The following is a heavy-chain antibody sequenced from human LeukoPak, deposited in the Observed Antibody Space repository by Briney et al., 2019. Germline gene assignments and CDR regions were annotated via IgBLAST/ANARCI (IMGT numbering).Heavy chain of an antibody. CDR3: ARHAHSNFDY. Sequence: SETLSLTCAVYGGSFSGYYWSWIRQPPGKGLEWIGEINHSGSTNYNPSLKSRVTISVDTSKNQFSLKLSSVTAADTAVYYCARHAHSNFDYWGQGTLVTVSS. CDR1: GGSFSGYY. CDR2: INHSGST. D-gene: IGHD4-11*01. J-gene: IGHJ4*02. V-gene: IGHV4-34*01.